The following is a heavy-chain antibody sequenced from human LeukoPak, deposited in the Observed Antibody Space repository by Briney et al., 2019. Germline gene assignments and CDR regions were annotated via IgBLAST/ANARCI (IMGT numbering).Heavy chain of an antibody. CDR3: TVQMTTIQWIGY. D-gene: IGHD5-24*01. CDR1: GFTFSGSA. J-gene: IGHJ4*02. Sequence: GGSLRLSCAASGFTFSGSAMHWVRQTSGKGLEWVGRIRSKTNCYATTYAASVKGRFTISRDDSRNTAYLQMNSLKTEDTAVYYCTVQMTTIQWIGYWGQGTLVTVSS. V-gene: IGHV3-73*01. CDR2: IRSKTNCYAT.